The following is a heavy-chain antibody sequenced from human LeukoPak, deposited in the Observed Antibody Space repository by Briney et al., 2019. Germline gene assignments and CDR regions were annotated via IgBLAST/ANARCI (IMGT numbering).Heavy chain of an antibody. D-gene: IGHD3-22*01. CDR2: IYYSENT. J-gene: IGHJ4*02. V-gene: IGHV4-39*01. CDR3: ARLPAYYYDSSGYYFDY. CDR1: GGSISSSSYY. Sequence: SETLSLTCTVSGGSISSSSYYWGWIRQPPGKGLEWIGSIYYSENTYYNPSLKSRVTISVDTSKNQFSLKLSSVTAADTAVYYCARLPAYYYDSSGYYFDYWGQGTLVTVSS.